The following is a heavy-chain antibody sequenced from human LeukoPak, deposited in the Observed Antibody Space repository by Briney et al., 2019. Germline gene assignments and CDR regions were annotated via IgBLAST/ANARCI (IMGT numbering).Heavy chain of an antibody. CDR1: GFTFSSYG. CDR3: ARGRGGYDYVWGSYRPQTRKYYFDY. CDR2: IRYDGSNK. J-gene: IGHJ4*02. D-gene: IGHD3-16*02. V-gene: IGHV3-30*02. Sequence: GGSLRLSCAASGFTFSSYGMHWVRQAPGKGLEWVAFIRYDGSNKYYADSVKGRFTISRDNSKNTLYLQMNSLRAEDTAVYYCARGRGGYDYVWGSYRPQTRKYYFDYWGQGTLVTVSS.